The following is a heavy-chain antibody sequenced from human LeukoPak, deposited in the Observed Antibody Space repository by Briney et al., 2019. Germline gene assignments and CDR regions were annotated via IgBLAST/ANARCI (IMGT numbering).Heavy chain of an antibody. J-gene: IGHJ4*02. Sequence: ASVKVSCKASGYTFTSYGISWVRQAPGQGLEWMGWISAYNGNTNYAQKLQGRVTMTTDTSTRTAYMELRSLRSDDTAVYYCARDAGSSTYYDFWSGYYHHDYWGQGTLVTVSS. CDR2: ISAYNGNT. D-gene: IGHD3-3*01. CDR1: GYTFTSYG. CDR3: ARDAGSSTYYDFWSGYYHHDY. V-gene: IGHV1-18*01.